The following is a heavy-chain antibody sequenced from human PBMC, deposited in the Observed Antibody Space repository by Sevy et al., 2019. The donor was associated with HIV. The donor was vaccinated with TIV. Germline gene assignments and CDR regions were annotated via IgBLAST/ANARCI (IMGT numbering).Heavy chain of an antibody. J-gene: IGHJ2*01. CDR2: ISSTSNYI. CDR1: GFTFSTYS. V-gene: IGHV3-21*01. CDR3: ARGYDFWSGYYTPDRYFDL. Sequence: GGSLRLSCAASGFTFSTYSMNWVRQAPGRGLEWVSSISSTSNYIYYADSVKGRFTISRDNAKNSLYLQMNSLRAEDTAVFYCARGYDFWSGYYTPDRYFDLWGRGTLVTVSS. D-gene: IGHD3-3*01.